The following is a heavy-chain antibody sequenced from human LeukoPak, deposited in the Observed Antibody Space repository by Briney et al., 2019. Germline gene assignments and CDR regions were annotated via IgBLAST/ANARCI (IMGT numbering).Heavy chain of an antibody. CDR2: ISAYNGNT. CDR1: GYTFTSYG. Sequence: ASVKVSCKASGYTFTSYGISWVRQAPGQGLEWMGWISAYNGNTNYAQKLQGRVTMTTDTSTSTAYMELRSLRSDDTAVYYCAGDALRGATPYFDYWGQGTLVTVSS. V-gene: IGHV1-18*01. CDR3: AGDALRGATPYFDY. J-gene: IGHJ4*02. D-gene: IGHD3-10*01.